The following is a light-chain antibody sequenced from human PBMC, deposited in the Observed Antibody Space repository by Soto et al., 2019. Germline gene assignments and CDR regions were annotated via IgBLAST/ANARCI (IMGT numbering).Light chain of an antibody. V-gene: IGKV1-39*01. Sequence: DIQMTQSPSSLSASEADRVTITCRASQNINNYLNWYQHKLGQAPKLLIYAASGLQSGVPSRFIGSGSGTDFTLTITSVQGEDFASYFCQQSHTTPYTFGRGTKLEV. J-gene: IGKJ2*01. CDR1: QNINNY. CDR2: AAS. CDR3: QQSHTTPYT.